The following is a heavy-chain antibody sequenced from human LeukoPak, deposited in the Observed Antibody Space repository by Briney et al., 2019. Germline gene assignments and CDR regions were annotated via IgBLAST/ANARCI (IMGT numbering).Heavy chain of an antibody. CDR3: ARWSSNYYDSSGRRFDP. V-gene: IGHV4-34*01. Sequence: SETLSLTCAVYGGSFSGYYWCWIRQPPGKGLEWIGEINHSGSTNYNPSLKSRVTISVDTSKNQFSLKLSSVTAADTAVYYCARWSSNYYDSSGRRFDPWGQGTLVTVSS. CDR1: GGSFSGYY. J-gene: IGHJ5*02. CDR2: INHSGST. D-gene: IGHD3-22*01.